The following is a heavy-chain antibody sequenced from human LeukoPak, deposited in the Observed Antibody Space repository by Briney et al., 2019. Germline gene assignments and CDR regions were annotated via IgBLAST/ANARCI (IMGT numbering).Heavy chain of an antibody. V-gene: IGHV1-69*04. D-gene: IGHD6-19*01. J-gene: IGHJ6*02. CDR2: IIPILGIA. Sequence: SVKVSCKASGGTFSSYAISWVRQAPGQGLEWMGRIIPILGIANYAQKFQGRVTITADKSTSTAYMELSSLRSEDTAVYYCARDRAVAGTGNYYYGMDVWGQGTTVTVSS. CDR1: GGTFSSYA. CDR3: ARDRAVAGTGNYYYGMDV.